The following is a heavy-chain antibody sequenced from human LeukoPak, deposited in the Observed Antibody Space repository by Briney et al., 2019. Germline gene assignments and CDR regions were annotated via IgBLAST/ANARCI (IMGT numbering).Heavy chain of an antibody. V-gene: IGHV4-59*01. CDR3: TRLADVSGWPFDY. CDR2: ISYSGST. J-gene: IGHJ4*02. CDR1: DDSISRDF. Sequence: PSETLSLTCTASDDSISRDFWTWIRQPPGKGLEWIGYISYSGSTEYNPSLKSRVTISIQTSKNQFSLKLTSVTAADTVIYCCTRLADVSGWPFDYWGQGILVTVSS. D-gene: IGHD6-19*01.